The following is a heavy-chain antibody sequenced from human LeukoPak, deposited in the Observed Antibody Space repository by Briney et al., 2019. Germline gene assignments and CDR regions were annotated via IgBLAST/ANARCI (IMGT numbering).Heavy chain of an antibody. J-gene: IGHJ4*02. V-gene: IGHV4-61*08. CDR2: IYYSGST. CDR1: GCTISSGGYY. Sequence: SVTLSLTCNVSGCTISSGGYYWSWIRQHPGKCLEWIGYIYYSGSTNYHPSLKSRVTISVDTSKNQFSLKLSSVTAADTAVYYCASYHWKSIDYWGRGALVTVSS. D-gene: IGHD1-1*01. CDR3: ASYHWKSIDY.